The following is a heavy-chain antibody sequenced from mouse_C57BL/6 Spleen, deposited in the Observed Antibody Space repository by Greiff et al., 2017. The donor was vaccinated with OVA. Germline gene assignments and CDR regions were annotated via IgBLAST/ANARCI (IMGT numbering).Heavy chain of an antibody. CDR2: ISGGGGNT. Sequence: EVKLMESGGGLVKPGGSLKLSCAASGFTFSSYTMSWVRQTPEKRLEWVATISGGGGNTYYPDSVKGRFTISRYNAKNTLYLQMSSLRSEDTALYYGARHGGQTAQATPFDYWGQGTTLTVSS. D-gene: IGHD3-2*02. J-gene: IGHJ2*01. CDR1: GFTFSSYT. V-gene: IGHV5-9*01. CDR3: ARHGGQTAQATPFDY.